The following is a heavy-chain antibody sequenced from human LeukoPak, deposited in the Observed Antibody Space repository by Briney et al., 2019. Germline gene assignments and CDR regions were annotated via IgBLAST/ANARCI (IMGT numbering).Heavy chain of an antibody. Sequence: GGSLRLSCVVSGFTSNRCWMNWVRQAPGKGLEWVAHINPDGRDTYYVDSVKGRFTISRDNAQNSMYLQMNSLRVEDTAVYYCTSWGDTTAEYFQRWGQGTLVTVSS. CDR1: GFTSNRCW. CDR3: TSWGDTTAEYFQR. D-gene: IGHD2-21*02. V-gene: IGHV3-7*01. J-gene: IGHJ1*01. CDR2: INPDGRDT.